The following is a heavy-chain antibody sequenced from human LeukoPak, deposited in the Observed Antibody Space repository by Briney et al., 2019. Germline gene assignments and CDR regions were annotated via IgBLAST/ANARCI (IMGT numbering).Heavy chain of an antibody. Sequence: GGSLRLSCAGAGFSITDHHMDWVRQAPGKGREGIGRSATTKPNSCTTQSAASARGRSPISRDDPQNSLYLQLNSLKTEDTAVYYCVRVVTTGSGWYHFDNWGLGTLVTVSS. D-gene: IGHD6-13*01. V-gene: IGHV3-72*01. J-gene: IGHJ4*02. CDR3: VRVVTTGSGWYHFDN. CDR1: GFSITDHH. CDR2: SATTKPNSCTT.